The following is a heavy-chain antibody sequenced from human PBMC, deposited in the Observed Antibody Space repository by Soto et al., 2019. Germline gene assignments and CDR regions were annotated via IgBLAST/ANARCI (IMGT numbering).Heavy chain of an antibody. J-gene: IGHJ6*02. CDR2: IIPIFGTA. CDR1: GGTFSSYA. V-gene: IGHV1-69*06. Sequence: QVQLVQSGAEVKKPGSSVKVSCKASGGTFSSYAISWVRQAPGQGLEWMGGIIPIFGTANYAQKFQGTVTITADKSTSTAYMEISSQRSDDTAVYYYSRGEDIVVVPAAIYYYYGMDVWGQGTTVTVSS. D-gene: IGHD2-2*01. CDR3: SRGEDIVVVPAAIYYYYGMDV.